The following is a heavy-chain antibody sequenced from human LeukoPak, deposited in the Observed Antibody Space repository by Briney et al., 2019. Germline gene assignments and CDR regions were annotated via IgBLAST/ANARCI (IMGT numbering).Heavy chain of an antibody. V-gene: IGHV4-34*01. J-gene: IGHJ4*02. D-gene: IGHD4/OR15-4a*01. Sequence: PSETLSLTCAVYVGSFSGYSWTWIRQPPGKGLEWIGEVNQRGSTSYNPSLKRRVTISVATSKNQFSMKLSSVTAADTAMYSCARGCPNALDYYYLDYWGQGNLVTVSS. CDR1: VGSFSGYS. CDR3: ARGCPNALDYYYLDY. CDR2: VNQRGST.